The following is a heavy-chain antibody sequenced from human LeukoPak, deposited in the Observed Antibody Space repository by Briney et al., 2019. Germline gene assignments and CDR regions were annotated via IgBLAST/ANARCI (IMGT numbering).Heavy chain of an antibody. Sequence: PSETLSLTCTASGGSISSSDYYWGWIRQPPGKGLEWIASIFYSGNTYYNPSLRSRVTISVDTSKNLYSLKLCSVAPADTDIYYCARKPIFDSGRHWYYFHKWGQGTLVTVSS. V-gene: IGHV4-39*01. J-gene: IGHJ4*02. D-gene: IGHD3-10*01. CDR1: GGSISSSDYY. CDR2: IFYSGNT. CDR3: ARKPIFDSGRHWYYFHK.